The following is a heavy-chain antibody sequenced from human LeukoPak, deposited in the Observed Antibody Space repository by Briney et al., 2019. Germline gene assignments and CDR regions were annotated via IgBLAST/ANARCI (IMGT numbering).Heavy chain of an antibody. D-gene: IGHD5-12*01. CDR2: IYDSGST. CDR1: GGSISSYY. CDR3: ARGSGYSGYGEYFYYYYGMDV. V-gene: IGHV4-59*08. J-gene: IGHJ6*02. Sequence: PSETLSLTCTVSGGSISSYYWSWIRQPPGKGLEWIGYIYDSGSTNYNPSLKSRVTISVDTSKNQFSLKLSSVTAADTAVYYCARGSGYSGYGEYFYYYYGMDVWGQGTTVTVSS.